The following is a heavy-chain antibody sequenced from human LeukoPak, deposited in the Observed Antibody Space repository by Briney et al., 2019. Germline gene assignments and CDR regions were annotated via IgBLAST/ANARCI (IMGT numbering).Heavy chain of an antibody. D-gene: IGHD3-3*02. V-gene: IGHV3-7*01. CDR2: IDQDGSAK. CDR1: GFTFSNYW. J-gene: IGHJ3*02. Sequence: SGGSLRLSCGASGFTFSNYWMTWVRQAPRKGLEWVANIDQDGSAKYYVGSVKGRFTISRDNAKKPLYLQMNSLRVDDTAVYHCATDSFSISSISLPGADAFDIWGQGTMVTVSS. CDR3: ATDSFSISSISLPGADAFDI.